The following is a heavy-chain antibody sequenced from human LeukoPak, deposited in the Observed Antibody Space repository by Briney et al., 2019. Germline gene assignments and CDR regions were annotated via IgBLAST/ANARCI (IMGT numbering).Heavy chain of an antibody. CDR3: ARVPEGSGSYGSD. V-gene: IGHV3-53*01. CDR1: GFTVSRNH. D-gene: IGHD5-18*01. J-gene: IGHJ4*02. Sequence: GGSLRLSCEASGFTVSRNHMSWVRQAPGKGLEWVSVFYSGGSTYYADSVKGRFTVSRDNSKNTLYLQMNSLRAEDTAVYYCARVPEGSGSYGSDWGQGTLVTVSS. CDR2: FYSGGST.